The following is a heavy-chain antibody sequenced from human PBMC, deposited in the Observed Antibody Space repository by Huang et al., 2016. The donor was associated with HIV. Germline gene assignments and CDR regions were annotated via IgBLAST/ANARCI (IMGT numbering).Heavy chain of an antibody. V-gene: IGHV3-21*01. J-gene: IGHJ4*02. Sequence: EVQLVASGGGLVTPGGSLRLSCAASGFTFSNHKMNWVRRAPGKGLEWGASIGSRTSIIHLADSVKGRFTISRDNAKNSLYLQMNSVRVEDAAVYYCARDRGDDWSTFNFFDFWGQGTLVTVSS. CDR3: ARDRGDDWSTFNFFDF. CDR2: IGSRTSII. CDR1: GFTFSNHK. D-gene: IGHD3-9*01.